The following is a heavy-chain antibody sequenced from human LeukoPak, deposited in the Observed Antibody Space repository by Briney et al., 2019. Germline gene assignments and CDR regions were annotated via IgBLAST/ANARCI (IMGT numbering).Heavy chain of an antibody. CDR3: AREEWYYFDY. CDR1: GFTFSGSA. Sequence: GGSLKLSCAASGFTFSGSAIHWVRQAPGKGLEWVAVISYDGSNKYYADSVKGRFTISRDNSKNTVHLQMNSLRAEDTAVYYCAREEWYYFDYWGQGTLVTVSS. V-gene: IGHV3-30-3*01. J-gene: IGHJ4*02. CDR2: ISYDGSNK. D-gene: IGHD3-3*01.